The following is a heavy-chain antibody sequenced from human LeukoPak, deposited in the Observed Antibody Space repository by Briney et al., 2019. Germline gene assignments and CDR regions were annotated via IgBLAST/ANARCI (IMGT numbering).Heavy chain of an antibody. V-gene: IGHV3-43D*03. CDR1: GFAFDGYA. J-gene: IGHJ5*02. Sequence: QPGGSLRLSCAASGFAFDGYAMHWVRHDPGKGLEWVSLISWDGGSTYYADSVKGRFTISRDNSKNSLYLQMNSLRAEDTALYSCAKGDWFDPWGQGTLVTVSS. CDR2: ISWDGGST. D-gene: IGHD3-16*01. CDR3: AKGDWFDP.